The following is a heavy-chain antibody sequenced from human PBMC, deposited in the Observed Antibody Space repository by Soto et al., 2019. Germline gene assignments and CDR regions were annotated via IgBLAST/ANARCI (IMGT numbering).Heavy chain of an antibody. D-gene: IGHD3-10*01. CDR1: GGIFSTYA. V-gene: IGHV1-69*01. Sequence: QVQLVQSGAEVKKPGSSVKVSCKASGGIFSTYAISWLRQAPGQGLEWMGGIIPIFGTPNYAQRFQGRVTITADESTSTAYMELSRLRSEATAVYYCARDREDYGSGNYYNRIDFWGQGTLVTVSS. CDR2: IIPIFGTP. J-gene: IGHJ4*02. CDR3: ARDREDYGSGNYYNRIDF.